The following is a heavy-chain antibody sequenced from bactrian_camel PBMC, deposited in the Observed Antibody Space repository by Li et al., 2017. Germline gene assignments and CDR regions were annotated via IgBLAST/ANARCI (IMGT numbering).Heavy chain of an antibody. J-gene: IGHJ4*01. CDR2: ISGDGTT. CDR3: SAEPTYCSGGYRAK. CDR1: GFTSKKCG. Sequence: HVQLVESGGGSVQPGGSLTLSCTVPGFTSKKCGIDWYRQDAGRHAEWQREWVSSISGDGTTNYVDAVKGRFTISTDKARDTVYLQMNSLRPEDTAIYYCSAEPTYCSGGYRAKWGPGTQVTVS. D-gene: IGHD2*01. V-gene: IGHV3S53*01.